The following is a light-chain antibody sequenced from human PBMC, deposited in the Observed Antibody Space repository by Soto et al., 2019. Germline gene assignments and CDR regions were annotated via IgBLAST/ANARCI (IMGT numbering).Light chain of an antibody. CDR2: AAS. Sequence: DIQMTQSPSSLSASVGDRVTITCRASQGIRNDLFWYQQKPGKAPKRLIYAASSLQSGVPSRFSGSGSGTEFTLTISSLQPEDFATYYCLQHNSYPRTFGQGTKVEIK. CDR1: QGIRND. V-gene: IGKV1-17*01. J-gene: IGKJ1*01. CDR3: LQHNSYPRT.